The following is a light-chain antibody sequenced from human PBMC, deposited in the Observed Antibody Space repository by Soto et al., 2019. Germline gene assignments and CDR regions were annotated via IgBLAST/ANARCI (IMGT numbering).Light chain of an antibody. Sequence: ILVTQSPATVSVSPGESATLSCRASQNIYYSVAWYQQRPGQAPRLLIYRASTRAPGVPARFSGSGSGTEFTLTISSLQPEDFTVYSCLQYHNLWAFGQGTKVDIK. CDR3: LQYHNLWA. V-gene: IGKV3-15*01. CDR1: QNIYYS. CDR2: RAS. J-gene: IGKJ1*01.